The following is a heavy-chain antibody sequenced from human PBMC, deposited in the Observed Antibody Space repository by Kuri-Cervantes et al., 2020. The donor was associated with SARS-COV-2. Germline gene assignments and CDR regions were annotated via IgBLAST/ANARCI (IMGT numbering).Heavy chain of an antibody. J-gene: IGHJ4*02. V-gene: IGHV3-NL1*01. D-gene: IGHD2-2*01. CDR2: IYRGGSP. Sequence: GGSLRLSCAASGFTFSNYGMNWVRQAPGKGLEWVSVIYRGGSPYHADSVKGRFTISRDNAKNSLYLQMNSLRAEDTAVYHCAKGISRGSEYQLPDDYWGQGTLVTVSS. CDR1: GFTFSNYG. CDR3: AKGISRGSEYQLPDDY.